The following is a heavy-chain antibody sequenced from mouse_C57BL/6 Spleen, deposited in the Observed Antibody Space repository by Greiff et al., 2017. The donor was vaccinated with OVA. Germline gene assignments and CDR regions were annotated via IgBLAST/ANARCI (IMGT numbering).Heavy chain of an antibody. V-gene: IGHV5-4*03. D-gene: IGHD2-13*01. Sequence: EVKVEESGGGLVKPGGSLKLSCAASGFPFRSSAMSWVRPTPEKRLAWVATISDGGSYTYYPDNVKGRFTISRDNAKNNLYLQMSHLKSEDTAMYYCARAGEYDWYFDVWGTGTTVTVSS. CDR2: ISDGGSYT. J-gene: IGHJ1*03. CDR1: GFPFRSSA. CDR3: ARAGEYDWYFDV.